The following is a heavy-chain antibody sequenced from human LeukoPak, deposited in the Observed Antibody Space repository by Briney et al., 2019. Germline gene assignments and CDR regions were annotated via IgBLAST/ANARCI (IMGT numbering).Heavy chain of an antibody. J-gene: IGHJ4*02. CDR2: INLSGST. D-gene: IGHD3-10*01. Sequence: KPSETLSLTCAVYGGSFSGYYWSWIRQPPGKGLEWIGEINLSGSTNYNPSLKSRVTISVDTSKNQFSLKLSSVTAADTAVYYCARGTLWFGEYYFDYWGQGTLVTVSS. CDR1: GGSFSGYY. CDR3: ARGTLWFGEYYFDY. V-gene: IGHV4-34*01.